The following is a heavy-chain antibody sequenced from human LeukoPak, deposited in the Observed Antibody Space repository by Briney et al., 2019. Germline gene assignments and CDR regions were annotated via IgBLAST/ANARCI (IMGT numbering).Heavy chain of an antibody. D-gene: IGHD5-18*01. J-gene: IGHJ4*02. CDR1: GFIFSDYW. V-gene: IGHV3-7*01. CDR3: ARENGYSYGYEVDC. Sequence: GGSLRLSCGVSGFIFSDYWMNWVRQAPGKGLEWVASIKQDGGEKSYVDSVKGRFTISRDNAKNSLYLQMSSLRAEDTAVYYCARENGYSYGYEVDCWGRGTLVTVSS. CDR2: IKQDGGEK.